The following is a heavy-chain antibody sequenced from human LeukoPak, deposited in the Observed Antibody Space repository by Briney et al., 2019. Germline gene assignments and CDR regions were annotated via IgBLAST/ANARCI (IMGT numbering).Heavy chain of an antibody. CDR3: ARGGSSWRYYYYYYGMDV. D-gene: IGHD6-13*01. J-gene: IGHJ6*02. Sequence: SETLSLTCTVSGGSVSSGSYYWSWIRQPPGKGLEWIGYIYYSGSTNYNPSLKSRVTISVDTSKIQFSLKLTSVTAADTAVYYCARGGSSWRYYYYYYGMDVWGQGTTVTVSS. V-gene: IGHV4-61*01. CDR1: GGSVSSGSYY. CDR2: IYYSGST.